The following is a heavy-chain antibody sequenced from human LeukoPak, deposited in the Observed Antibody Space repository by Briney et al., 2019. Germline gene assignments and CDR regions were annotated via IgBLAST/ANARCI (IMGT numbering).Heavy chain of an antibody. V-gene: IGHV5-51*04. Sequence: GESLKISCKGSGYSFTSYWIAWVRQMPGEGLEWMGIIYPGDFDTRYSPSFQGQVTIAADKPITTAFLQWSSLKASDTAMYYCARGGTAGTPRDFDIWGQGTMVTVSS. CDR2: IYPGDFDT. J-gene: IGHJ3*02. CDR1: GYSFTSYW. D-gene: IGHD1-1*01. CDR3: ARGGTAGTPRDFDI.